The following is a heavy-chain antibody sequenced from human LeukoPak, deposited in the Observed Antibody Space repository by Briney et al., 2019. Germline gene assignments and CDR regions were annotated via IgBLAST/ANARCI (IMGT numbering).Heavy chain of an antibody. CDR2: IYYSGST. Sequence: SETLSLTCTVSGGSISSYYWSWIRQPPGKGLEWIGYIYYSGSTNYNPSLKSRVTISVHTSKNKFSLKLSSVPAADTAVYYCARRRGDGVDYWGQGTLVTVSS. J-gene: IGHJ4*02. D-gene: IGHD2-8*01. CDR3: ARRRGDGVDY. CDR1: GGSISSYY. V-gene: IGHV4-59*08.